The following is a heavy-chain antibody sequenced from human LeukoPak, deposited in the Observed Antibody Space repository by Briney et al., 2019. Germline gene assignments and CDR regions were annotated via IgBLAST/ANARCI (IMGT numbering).Heavy chain of an antibody. CDR2: IKQDGSEK. D-gene: IGHD4-17*01. V-gene: IGHV3-7*03. J-gene: IGHJ4*02. CDR1: GFTFSSYW. Sequence: GGSLRLSCAASGFTFSSYWMSWVRQAPGKGLEWVANIKQDGSEKYYVDSVKGRFTISRDNAKNSLYLQMNSLRAEDTAVYYCARDWGSTVTTWNGPDYWGQGTLVTVSS. CDR3: ARDWGSTVTTWNGPDY.